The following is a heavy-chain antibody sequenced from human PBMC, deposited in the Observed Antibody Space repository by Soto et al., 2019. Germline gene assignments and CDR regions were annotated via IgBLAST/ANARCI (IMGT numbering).Heavy chain of an antibody. Sequence: EVQLVESGGGLVKPGGSLRLSCAASGFTFSSYSMNWVRQAPGKGLEWVSSISSSSSYIYYADSVKGRFTISRDNAKNALYLQMNSLGAEDTAVYYCARAREGIVVVVAATPFDYWGQGTLVTVSS. D-gene: IGHD2-15*01. J-gene: IGHJ4*02. CDR2: ISSSSSYI. V-gene: IGHV3-21*01. CDR1: GFTFSSYS. CDR3: ARAREGIVVVVAATPFDY.